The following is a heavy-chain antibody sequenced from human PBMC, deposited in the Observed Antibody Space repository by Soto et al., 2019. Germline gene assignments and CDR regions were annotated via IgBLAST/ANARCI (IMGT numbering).Heavy chain of an antibody. Sequence: EVRLVESGGGLVQPGGSLRLSCAASGFTFSSDWMTWVRQAPGKGLEWVANIRKDGSKTSYLYCVRGRFTISRDNAQCSLYLQMARLRAEVPARYYCARDVGPWTSSMYLDAFHIWGQGTMVTVSS. CDR3: ARDVGPWTSSMYLDAFHI. CDR2: IRKDGSKT. D-gene: IGHD6-13*01. CDR1: GFTFSSDW. V-gene: IGHV3-7*05. J-gene: IGHJ3*02.